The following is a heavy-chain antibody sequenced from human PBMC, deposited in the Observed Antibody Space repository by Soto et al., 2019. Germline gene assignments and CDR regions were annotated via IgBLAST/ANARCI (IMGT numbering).Heavy chain of an antibody. CDR1: GLTFSSYG. V-gene: IGHV3-30*03. J-gene: IGHJ4*02. CDR3: AFSYFVDTATAPFDY. D-gene: IGHD5-18*01. Sequence: PGGSLRLSCAASGLTFSSYGMHWVRQAPGKGLEWVAVISYDGSNKYYADSVKGRFTISRDNSKNTLYLQMNSLRAEDTAVYYCAFSYFVDTATAPFDYWAQGTLVTVSS. CDR2: ISYDGSNK.